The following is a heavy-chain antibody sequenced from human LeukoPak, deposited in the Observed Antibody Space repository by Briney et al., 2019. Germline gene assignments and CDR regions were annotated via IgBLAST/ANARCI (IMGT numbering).Heavy chain of an antibody. CDR2: IYYSGST. CDR3: ARVDYDILTGYYWIDY. D-gene: IGHD3-9*01. CDR1: GGSISSGGYY. Sequence: SQTLSLTCTVSGGSISSGGYYWSWIRQHPGKGREWIVYIYYSGSTYYNPSLKSRVTISVDTSKNQFSLKLSSVTAADTAVYYCARVDYDILTGYYWIDYWGQGTLVTVSS. J-gene: IGHJ4*02. V-gene: IGHV4-31*03.